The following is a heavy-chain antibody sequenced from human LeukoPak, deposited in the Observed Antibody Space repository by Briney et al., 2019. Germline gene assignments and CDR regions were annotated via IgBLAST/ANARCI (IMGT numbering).Heavy chain of an antibody. D-gene: IGHD3-10*01. J-gene: IGHJ4*02. CDR2: IIPIFGAA. V-gene: IGHV1-69*13. CDR3: ASLGDYYYGSGSHTSRFDY. Sequence: SVKVSCKASGGTFSSYAITWVRQAPGQGLEWMGGIIPIFGAANYAQKFQGRVTITADESTSTAYMELSSLRSEDTAVYYCASLGDYYYGSGSHTSRFDYWGQGTLVTVSS. CDR1: GGTFSSYA.